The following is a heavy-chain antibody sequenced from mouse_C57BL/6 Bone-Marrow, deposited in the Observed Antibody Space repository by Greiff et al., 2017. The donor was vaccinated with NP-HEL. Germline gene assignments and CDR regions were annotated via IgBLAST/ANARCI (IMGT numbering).Heavy chain of an antibody. Sequence: EVQGVESGGGLVQPGGSLSLSCAASGFTFTDYYMSWVRQPPGKALEWLGFIRNKANGYTKESSASVKGRFTISRSTSQGILYLQMNALRAEDSATYYCARCYSNCHYYAMDYWGQGTSVTVSS. CDR2: IRNKANGYTK. D-gene: IGHD2-5*01. V-gene: IGHV7-3*01. CDR1: GFTFTDYY. CDR3: ARCYSNCHYYAMDY. J-gene: IGHJ4*01.